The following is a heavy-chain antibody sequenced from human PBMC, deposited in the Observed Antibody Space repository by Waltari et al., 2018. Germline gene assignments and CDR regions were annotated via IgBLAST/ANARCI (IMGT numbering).Heavy chain of an antibody. Sequence: QVQLQESGPGLVKPSETLSLTCTVSGGSISSYYWSWIRQPPGKGLEWIGYIYYSGSTNYNPSLKSRVTISVDTSKNQFSLKLSSVTAADTAVYYCARGTTSGSYGRWGQGTLVTVSS. CDR3: ARGTTSGSYGR. J-gene: IGHJ4*02. V-gene: IGHV4-59*01. CDR1: GGSISSYY. D-gene: IGHD1-26*01. CDR2: IYYSGST.